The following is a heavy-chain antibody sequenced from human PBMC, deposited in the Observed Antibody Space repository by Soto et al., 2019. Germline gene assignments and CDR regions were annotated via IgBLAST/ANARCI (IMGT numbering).Heavy chain of an antibody. J-gene: IGHJ4*02. V-gene: IGHV1-69*13. Sequence: ASVKVSCKASGGTFSSYAISWVRQAPGQGLEWMGGIIPIFGTANYAQKFQGRVTITADESTSTAYMELSSLRSEDTAVYYCASPKAILGVYPFDYWGQGTLVTVYS. CDR3: ASPKAILGVYPFDY. CDR1: GGTFSSYA. D-gene: IGHD3-3*01. CDR2: IIPIFGTA.